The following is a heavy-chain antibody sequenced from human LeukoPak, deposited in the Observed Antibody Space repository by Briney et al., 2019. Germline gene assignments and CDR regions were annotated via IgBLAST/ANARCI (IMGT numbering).Heavy chain of an antibody. V-gene: IGHV1-69*13. CDR1: GGTFSSYA. D-gene: IGHD1-7*01. CDR3: ARDRDLTGTTDYLDY. J-gene: IGHJ4*02. CDR2: IIPIFGTA. Sequence: SVKVSCKASGGTFSSYAISWVRQAPGQGLEWMGGIIPIFGTANYAQKFQGRVTITADESTSTAYMELSSLRSEDTAVYYCARDRDLTGTTDYLDYWGQGTLVTVSS.